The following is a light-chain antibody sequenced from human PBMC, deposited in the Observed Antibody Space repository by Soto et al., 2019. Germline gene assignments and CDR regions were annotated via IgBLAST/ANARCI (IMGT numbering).Light chain of an antibody. J-gene: IGKJ5*01. CDR2: DAS. CDR1: QSVFSSY. V-gene: IGKV3D-20*01. CDR3: QQYGNAPIT. Sequence: EIVLSQSPATLSLSPGEGATLSCGASQSVFSSYLAWYQQKPGLAPRLLIYDASSRATGIPDRFSGSGSGTDYPLPISRLEPEDFAVYYCQQYGNAPITFGQGTRLEI.